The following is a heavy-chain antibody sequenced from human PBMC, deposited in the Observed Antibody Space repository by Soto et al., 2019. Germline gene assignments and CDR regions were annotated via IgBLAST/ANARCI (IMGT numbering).Heavy chain of an antibody. V-gene: IGHV3-30*18. CDR1: GFTFRNYG. CDR3: TKDNGDGVDFWSGSPYHNYYGLDV. J-gene: IGHJ6*02. CDR2: ISKEGNT. D-gene: IGHD3-3*01. Sequence: PGGSLRLSCTASGFTFRNYGMHWVRQAPGKGPAWVGVISKEGNTLYSDSLKGRFTISRDNSRNTLFLQMNNLRPEDTAVYYCTKDNGDGVDFWSGSPYHNYYGLDVWGQGTTVTVSS.